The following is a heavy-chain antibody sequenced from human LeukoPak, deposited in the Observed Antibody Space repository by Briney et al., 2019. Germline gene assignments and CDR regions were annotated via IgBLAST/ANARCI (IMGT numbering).Heavy chain of an antibody. D-gene: IGHD3-22*01. CDR1: GGSISSSTYY. CDR3: ARDEYYYDSSGYNPDAFDI. CDR2: IYYSGST. Sequence: SETLSLTCTVSGGSISSSTYYWGWIRQPPGKGLEWIGSIYYSGSTYYNPSLKSRVTISVDTSKNRFSLKLSSVTAADTAVYYCARDEYYYDSSGYNPDAFDIWGQGTMVTVSS. V-gene: IGHV4-39*07. J-gene: IGHJ3*02.